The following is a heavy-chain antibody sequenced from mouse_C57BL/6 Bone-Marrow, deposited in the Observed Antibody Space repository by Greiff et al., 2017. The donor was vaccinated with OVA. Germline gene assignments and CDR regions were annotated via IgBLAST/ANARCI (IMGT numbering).Heavy chain of an antibody. D-gene: IGHD2-4*01. CDR1: GYTFTSYG. J-gene: IGHJ4*01. V-gene: IGHV1-81*01. CDR3: AAPMITTVDYDAMDY. Sequence: VQLQQSGAELARPGASVKLSCKASGYTFTSYGISWVKQRTGQGLEWIGEIYPRSGNTYYNEKFKGKATLTVDKSSSTAYMELSRLTSEDSAVFFCAAPMITTVDYDAMDYWGQGTSVTVSS. CDR2: IYPRSGNT.